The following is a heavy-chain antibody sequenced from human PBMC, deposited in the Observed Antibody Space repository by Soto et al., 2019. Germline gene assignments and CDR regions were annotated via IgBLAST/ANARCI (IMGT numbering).Heavy chain of an antibody. D-gene: IGHD3-22*01. Sequence: PSETLSLTCSVSDGSVRNGMYYWSWVRQPPGKGLEWLGNVHFSGTTIYNPSLMGRVTMSVDMSKNHFFLELTSVTAADTAMYYCARGSVDTVDSSGFYEYWGQGTPVTVSS. CDR3: ARGSVDTVDSSGFYEY. J-gene: IGHJ4*02. CDR2: VHFSGTT. CDR1: DGSVRNGMYY. V-gene: IGHV4-61*03.